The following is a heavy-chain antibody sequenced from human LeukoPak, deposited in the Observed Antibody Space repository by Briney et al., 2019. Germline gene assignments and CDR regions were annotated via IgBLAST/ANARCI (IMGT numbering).Heavy chain of an antibody. CDR3: AKDYSNPITPPRAPGY. V-gene: IGHV3-30-3*01. D-gene: IGHD4-11*01. J-gene: IGHJ4*02. Sequence: PGRSLRLSCAASGFTFSSYAMHWVRQAPGKGLEWVAVISYDGSNKYYADSVKGRFTISRDNSKNTLYLQMNSLRAEDTAVYYCAKDYSNPITPPRAPGYWGQGTLVTVSS. CDR2: ISYDGSNK. CDR1: GFTFSSYA.